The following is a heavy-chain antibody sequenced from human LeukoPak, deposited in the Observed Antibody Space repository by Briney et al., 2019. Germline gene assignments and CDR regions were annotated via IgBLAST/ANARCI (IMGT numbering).Heavy chain of an antibody. CDR1: GFTFGTYP. CDR2: ISSSSGFI. D-gene: IGHD6-6*01. J-gene: IGHJ5*02. Sequence: PGGSLRLSCAASGFTFGTYPMNWIRQAPGKGLEWVSSISSSSGFIYYAYSVKGRFTISRDNARNSLYLQMNSLRAEDTAVYYCAREDYSSSSGGGDWFDPWGQGTLVTVSS. V-gene: IGHV3-21*01. CDR3: AREDYSSSSGGGDWFDP.